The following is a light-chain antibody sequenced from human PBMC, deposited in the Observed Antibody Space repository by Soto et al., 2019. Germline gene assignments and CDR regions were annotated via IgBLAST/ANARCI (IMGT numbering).Light chain of an antibody. V-gene: IGKV3-20*01. Sequence: EIVVTQSPGTLSLSPGERATLSCRASQSVSSSYLAWYQQKPGQAPRLLIYGASSRATGIPDRFSGSGSGTDFTLTISRLEPEDFAVYYCQQYGSSLATFGQGTRLEIK. CDR3: QQYGSSLAT. CDR2: GAS. CDR1: QSVSSSY. J-gene: IGKJ5*01.